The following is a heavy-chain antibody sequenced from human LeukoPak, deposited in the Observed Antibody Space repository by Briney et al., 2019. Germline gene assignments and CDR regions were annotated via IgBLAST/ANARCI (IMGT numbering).Heavy chain of an antibody. J-gene: IGHJ2*01. V-gene: IGHV3-7*01. CDR1: GFILSRYW. D-gene: IGHD2/OR15-2a*01. CDR2: IKQDGSEK. CDR3: ARNRYLDL. Sequence: GGSLRLSCAASGFILSRYWMSWVRQAPGKGLEWVANIKQDGSEKYYVDSVKGRFTISRDNAKNSLYLQMHSLRAEDTAVYYCARNRYLDLWGRGTLVTVSS.